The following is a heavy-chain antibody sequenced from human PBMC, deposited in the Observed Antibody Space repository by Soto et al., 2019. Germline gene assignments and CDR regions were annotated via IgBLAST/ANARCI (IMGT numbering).Heavy chain of an antibody. CDR2: VMPMFGRA. CDR1: GGRLSSYA. D-gene: IGHD1-1*01. Sequence: SVKVSCKASGGRLSSYAISWVRQAPGQGLEWMGGVMPMFGRANYAQKVQGRVRVTADESTSTAYMELSSLRSEDTAVYYCAREIATTTPVLDYWGQGTLVTVSS. V-gene: IGHV1-69*13. CDR3: AREIATTTPVLDY. J-gene: IGHJ4*02.